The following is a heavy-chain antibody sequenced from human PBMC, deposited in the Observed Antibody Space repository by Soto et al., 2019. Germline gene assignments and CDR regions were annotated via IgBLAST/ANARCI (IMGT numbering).Heavy chain of an antibody. V-gene: IGHV1-69*13. Sequence: ASVKVSYKASGFSSSNTAMQWVRQARGQGLEWMGGIIPIFGTANYAQKFQGRVTITADESTSTAYMELRSLRSEDTAVYYCARGLNYYDTIGPYDAFDIWGQGTMVTVSS. J-gene: IGHJ3*02. CDR1: GFSSSNTA. D-gene: IGHD3-22*01. CDR3: ARGLNYYDTIGPYDAFDI. CDR2: IIPIFGTA.